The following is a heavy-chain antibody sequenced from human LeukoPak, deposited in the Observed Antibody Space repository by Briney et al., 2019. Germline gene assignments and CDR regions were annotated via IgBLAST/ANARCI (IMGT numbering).Heavy chain of an antibody. CDR3: AKDRGANNLWTGCIGS. V-gene: IGHV3-23*01. Sequence: QAGGSLRLSCAASGFTFSTYAMTWVRQTPGKGLEWLSAISGRGDRTYYADSVEGRFTIARDNSKNTLYLQMNSLRVEDSAIYYCAKDRGANNLWTGCIGSWGPGTLVTVSS. CDR1: GFTFSTYA. D-gene: IGHD1/OR15-1a*01. J-gene: IGHJ4*02. CDR2: ISGRGDRT.